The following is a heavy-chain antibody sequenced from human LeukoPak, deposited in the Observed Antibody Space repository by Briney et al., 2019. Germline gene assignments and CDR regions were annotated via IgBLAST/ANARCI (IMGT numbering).Heavy chain of an antibody. CDR2: FDPEDGET. D-gene: IGHD7-27*01. CDR1: GYTLTELS. V-gene: IGHV1-24*01. J-gene: IGHJ4*02. Sequence: GASVKVSCKVSGYTLTELSMHWVRQAPGKGLEWMGGFDPEDGETIYAQKFQGRVTMTEDTSADTAYMDLSSLRSEDTAVYYCATVAGFWGGGPYYFDYWGQGTLVTVSS. CDR3: ATVAGFWGGGPYYFDY.